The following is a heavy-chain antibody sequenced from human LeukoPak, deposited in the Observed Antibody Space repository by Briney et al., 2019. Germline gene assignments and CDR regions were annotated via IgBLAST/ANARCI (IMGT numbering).Heavy chain of an antibody. V-gene: IGHV3-21*01. CDR3: ARDLPPYSSSYYYYYMDV. Sequence: GGSLRLSCAASGFTFSSYSMNWVRRAPGKGLEWVSSISSSSSYIYYADSVKGRFTISRDNAKNSLYLQMNSLRAEDTAVYYCARDLPPYSSSYYYYYMDVWGKGTTVTVSS. D-gene: IGHD6-13*01. CDR2: ISSSSSYI. J-gene: IGHJ6*03. CDR1: GFTFSSYS.